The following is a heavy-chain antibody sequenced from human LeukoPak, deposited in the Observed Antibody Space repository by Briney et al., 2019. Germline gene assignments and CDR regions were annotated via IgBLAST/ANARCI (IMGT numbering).Heavy chain of an antibody. Sequence: GGSLRLSCAASGFTFDDYAMHWVRQAPGKGLEWVSGISWNSGSIGYADSVKGRFTISRDNAKNSLYLQMNSLRAEDTAVYFCARSGYSSTWYLQNFELDYWGQGTLVTVSS. CDR2: ISWNSGSI. CDR3: ARSGYSSTWYLQNFELDY. V-gene: IGHV3-9*01. J-gene: IGHJ4*02. D-gene: IGHD2-2*01. CDR1: GFTFDDYA.